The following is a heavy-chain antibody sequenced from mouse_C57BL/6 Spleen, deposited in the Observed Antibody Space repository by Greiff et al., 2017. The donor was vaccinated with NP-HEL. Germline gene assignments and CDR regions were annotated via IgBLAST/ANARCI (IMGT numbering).Heavy chain of an antibody. J-gene: IGHJ2*01. D-gene: IGHD1-1*01. CDR1: GYTFTSYW. V-gene: IGHV1-64*01. CDR2: IHPNSGST. CDR3: AKEGYGGSHYFEY. Sequence: QVQLQQPGAELVKPGASVKLSCKASGYTFTSYWMHWVKQRPGQGLEWIGMIHPNSGSTNYNEKFKSKATLTVDKSSSTAYMHLSSLTSEDSAVYYGAKEGYGGSHYFEYWGQGTTLTVSS.